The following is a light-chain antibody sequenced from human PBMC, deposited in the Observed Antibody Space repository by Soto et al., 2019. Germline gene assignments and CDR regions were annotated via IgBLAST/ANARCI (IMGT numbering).Light chain of an antibody. Sequence: QSALTQPASVSGSPGQSITLSCTGTSSDVGGYNYVSWYQQHPGKAPKLMIYDVTNRPSGISNRFSGSKSGNTASLTISGLQAEDEADYYCSSYTSSSTPLVFGGGTELTVL. CDR1: SSDVGGYNY. V-gene: IGLV2-14*01. J-gene: IGLJ3*02. CDR3: SSYTSSSTPLV. CDR2: DVT.